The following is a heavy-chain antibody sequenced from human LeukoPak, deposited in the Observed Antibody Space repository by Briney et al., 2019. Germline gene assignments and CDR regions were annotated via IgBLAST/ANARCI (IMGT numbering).Heavy chain of an antibody. D-gene: IGHD6-19*01. CDR1: GFTFSSYA. CDR2: ISGSGGST. V-gene: IGHV3-23*01. J-gene: IGHJ5*02. CDR3: ASSGWYSTPNWFDP. Sequence: GGSLRLSCAASGFTFSSYAMSWVRQAPGKGLEWVSAISGSGGSTYYADSVKGRFTISRDNSKNTLYLQMNSLRAEDTAMYYCASSGWYSTPNWFDPWGQGTLVIVSS.